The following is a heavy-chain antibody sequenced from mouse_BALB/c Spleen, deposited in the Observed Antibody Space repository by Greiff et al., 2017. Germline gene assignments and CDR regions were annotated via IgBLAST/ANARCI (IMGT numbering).Heavy chain of an antibody. J-gene: IGHJ3*01. CDR3: ARRGYGSSLFAY. Sequence: DVQLQESGAELVRPGALVKLSCKASGFNIKDYYMHWVKQRPEQGLEWIGWIDPENGNTIYDPKFQGKASITADTSSNTAYLQLSSLTSEDTAVYYCARRGYGSSLFAYWGQGTLVTVSA. D-gene: IGHD1-1*01. CDR2: IDPENGNT. CDR1: GFNIKDYY. V-gene: IGHV14-1*02.